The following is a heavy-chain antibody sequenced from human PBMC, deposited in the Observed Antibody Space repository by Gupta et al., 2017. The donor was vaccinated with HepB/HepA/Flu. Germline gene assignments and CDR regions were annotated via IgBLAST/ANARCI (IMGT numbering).Heavy chain of an antibody. J-gene: IGHJ6*02. V-gene: IGHV1-46*01. CDR3: ARDFVSNSNPLYYYGMDV. CDR1: GYLFTSYY. CDR2: INPSGGST. D-gene: IGHD4-11*01. Sequence: QVQLVQSGAEVKKPGASVKVSCKASGYLFTSYYMPWVRQAPGQGLEWMGIINPSGGSTSYAQKFQGRVTMTRDTSTSTVYMELSSLRSEDTAVYYCARDFVSNSNPLYYYGMDVWGQGTTVTVSS.